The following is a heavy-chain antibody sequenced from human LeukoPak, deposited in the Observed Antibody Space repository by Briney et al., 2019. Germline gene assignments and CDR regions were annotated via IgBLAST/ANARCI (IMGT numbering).Heavy chain of an antibody. CDR2: IYYSGST. CDR3: ARDQAYGDKRGRNWFDP. D-gene: IGHD4-17*01. CDR1: GGSISSSSYY. V-gene: IGHV4-39*07. J-gene: IGHJ5*02. Sequence: SETLSLTCTVSGGSISSSSYYWGWIRQPPGKGLEWIGSIYYSGSTYYNPSLKSRVTISVDTSKNQFSLKLSSVTAADTAVYYCARDQAYGDKRGRNWFDPWGQGTLVTVSS.